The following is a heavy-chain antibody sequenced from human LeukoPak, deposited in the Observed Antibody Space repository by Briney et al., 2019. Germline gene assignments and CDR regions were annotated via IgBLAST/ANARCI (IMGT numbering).Heavy chain of an antibody. D-gene: IGHD1-26*01. J-gene: IGHJ4*02. CDR3: AKDSSSGTYFDY. CDR1: GFTFSTYS. V-gene: IGHV3-23*01. CDR2: ISGSGGST. Sequence: GGSLRLSCAASGFTFSTYSMSWVRQAPGKGLEWVSAISGSGGSTYYADSVKGRFTISRDNSKNTLYLQLKSLRAEDTAVYYCAKDSSSGTYFDYWGQGTLVTVSS.